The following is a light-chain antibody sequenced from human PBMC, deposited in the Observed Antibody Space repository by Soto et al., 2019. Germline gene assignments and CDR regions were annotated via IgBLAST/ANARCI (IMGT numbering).Light chain of an antibody. V-gene: IGKV1-33*01. CDR3: QQYNNCPFT. J-gene: IGKJ3*01. Sequence: DIPMTQSPSSLSASVGDRVTITCQASQDITNYLNWYQQKQGKAPKLLIYDASNLETGVPSRFIGSRSGTDFTFTISSLQPEDIATYYCQQYNNCPFTFGPGTKVDIK. CDR2: DAS. CDR1: QDITNY.